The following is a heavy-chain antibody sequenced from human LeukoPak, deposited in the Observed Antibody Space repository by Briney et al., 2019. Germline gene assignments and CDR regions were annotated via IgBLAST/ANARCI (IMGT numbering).Heavy chain of an antibody. J-gene: IGHJ5*02. CDR2: IKQDGSGK. CDR3: ARVPYPSTAPAGKGWFDP. D-gene: IGHD6-13*01. V-gene: IGHV3-7*04. Sequence: PGGSLTLSCAASGFTFSSHWMNWVRQAPGKGLEWVANIKQDGSGKNYVDSVKGRFTISRDNAKNSLYLQMNSLRVEDTAVYYCARVPYPSTAPAGKGWFDPWGQGTLVTVSS. CDR1: GFTFSSHW.